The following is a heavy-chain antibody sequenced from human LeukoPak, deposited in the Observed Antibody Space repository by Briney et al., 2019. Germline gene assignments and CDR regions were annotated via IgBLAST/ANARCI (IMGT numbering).Heavy chain of an antibody. CDR3: GGLIYLRYCSGVSCYSVYYFDY. D-gene: IGHD2-15*01. V-gene: IGHV3-21*01. Sequence: KPGGSLRLSCAASGFTFSSQSMSWVRQAPGKGLEWVSSFNSRREYIYFAVSLKGRFTISRDTAKNSLYLQTYSLRAEDTAVYYCGGLIYLRYCSGVSCYSVYYFDYWGQGTLVTVCS. J-gene: IGHJ4*02. CDR2: FNSRREYI. CDR1: GFTFSSQS.